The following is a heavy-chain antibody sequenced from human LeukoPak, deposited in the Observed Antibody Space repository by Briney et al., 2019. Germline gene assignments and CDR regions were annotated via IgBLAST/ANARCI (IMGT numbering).Heavy chain of an antibody. D-gene: IGHD3-10*01. J-gene: IGHJ4*02. CDR2: ITSTSNHI. CDR3: ARVYSANGYGSGYYDY. V-gene: IGHV3-21*01. CDR1: GFSFSTYD. Sequence: PGGSLRLSCVASGFSFSTYDMNWVRQAPGKGLEWVSAITSTSNHINYADSVKGRFTISRDNANNSLYLQMNSLRAEDTAVYYCARVYSANGYGSGYYDYWGQGTLVTVSS.